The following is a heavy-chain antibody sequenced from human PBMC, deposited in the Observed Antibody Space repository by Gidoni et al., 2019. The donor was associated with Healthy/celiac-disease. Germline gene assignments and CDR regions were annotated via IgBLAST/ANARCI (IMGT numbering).Heavy chain of an antibody. J-gene: IGHJ4*02. D-gene: IGHD6-19*01. V-gene: IGHV1-2*02. Sequence: VQMVQSGAEVNKPGAAVKVSGKASGYTLTGYYMHWVRQAPGQGREWIGWINPNSGGTKYAEKFQGRVTMTRDTCISTAYMGLSRLRSDETDVYYCARVDSSGWFYFDYWGQGTLVTVSS. CDR2: INPNSGGT. CDR1: GYTLTGYY. CDR3: ARVDSSGWFYFDY.